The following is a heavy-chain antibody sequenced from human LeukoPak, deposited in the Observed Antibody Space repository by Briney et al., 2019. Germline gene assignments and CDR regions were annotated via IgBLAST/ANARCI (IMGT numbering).Heavy chain of an antibody. Sequence: GGSLRLSCAASGFTFSSYAMHWVRQAPGKGLEWVAVVSYDGSNKYYADSVKGRFTISRDNSKNTLYLQMNSLRAEDTAVYYCAHISSSWPDYWGQGTLVTVSS. D-gene: IGHD6-13*01. CDR3: AHISSSWPDY. V-gene: IGHV3-30-3*01. J-gene: IGHJ4*02. CDR2: VSYDGSNK. CDR1: GFTFSSYA.